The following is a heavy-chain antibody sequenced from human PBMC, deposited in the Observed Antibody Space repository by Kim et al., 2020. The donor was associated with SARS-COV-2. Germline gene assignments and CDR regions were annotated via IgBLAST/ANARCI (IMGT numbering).Heavy chain of an antibody. Sequence: GGSLRLSCAASGFTFSSYAMSWVRQAPGKGLEWVSAISGSGGSTYYADSVKGRFTISRDNSKNTLYLQMNSLRAEDTAVYYCAKIGVTIFGVAYTFDYWGQGTLVTVSS. CDR3: AKIGVTIFGVAYTFDY. CDR1: GFTFSSYA. CDR2: ISGSGGST. V-gene: IGHV3-23*01. J-gene: IGHJ4*02. D-gene: IGHD3-3*01.